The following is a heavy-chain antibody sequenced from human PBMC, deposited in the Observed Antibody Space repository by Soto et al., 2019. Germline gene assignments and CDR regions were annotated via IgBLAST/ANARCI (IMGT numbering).Heavy chain of an antibody. CDR3: SRDPRLVDY. CDR1: GFIFSDYY. V-gene: IGHV3-11*01. Sequence: QVPLVESGGALVKPGGSLRLSCAASGFIFSDYYMTWIRQAPGKGPEWISYISGGGDVTAYAHSVKGRFTISRDNTKRSLYLQMNSLTVEDMAVYYCSRDPRLVDYWGQGTLVTVAS. D-gene: IGHD1-26*01. J-gene: IGHJ4*02. CDR2: ISGGGDVT.